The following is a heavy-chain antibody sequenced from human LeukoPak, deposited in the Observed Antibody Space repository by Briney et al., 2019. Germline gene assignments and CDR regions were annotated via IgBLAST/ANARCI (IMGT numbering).Heavy chain of an antibody. CDR3: ARFTIFGVVMSYFDY. Sequence: SETLSLTCTVSGGSISSYYWSWIRQPPGKGLEWIGEINHSGSTNYNPSLKSRVTISVDTSKNQFSLKLSSVTAADTAVYYCARFTIFGVVMSYFDYWGQGTLVTVSS. CDR1: GGSISSYY. D-gene: IGHD3-3*01. V-gene: IGHV4-34*01. J-gene: IGHJ4*02. CDR2: INHSGST.